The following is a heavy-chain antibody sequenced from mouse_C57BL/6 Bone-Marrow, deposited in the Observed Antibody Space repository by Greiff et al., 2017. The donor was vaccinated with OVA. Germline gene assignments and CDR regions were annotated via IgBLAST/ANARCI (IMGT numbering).Heavy chain of an antibody. V-gene: IGHV1-75*01. J-gene: IGHJ3*01. CDR3: ARDLRYSNYAFAY. CDR1: GYTFTDYY. CDR2: IFPGSGST. D-gene: IGHD2-5*01. Sequence: LVESGASVKISCKASGYTFTDYYINWVKQRPGQGLEWIGWIFPGSGSTYYNEKFKGKATLTVDKSSSTAYMLLSSLTSEDSAVYFCARDLRYSNYAFAYWGQGTLVTVSA.